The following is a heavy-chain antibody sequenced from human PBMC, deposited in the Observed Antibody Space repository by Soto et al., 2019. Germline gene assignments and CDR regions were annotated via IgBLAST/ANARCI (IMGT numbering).Heavy chain of an antibody. CDR3: ARDRGGVASNWFDP. CDR1: GGSISSYY. Sequence: SETLSLTCAVSGGSISSYYWSWIRQPPGKGLEWIGYIHYSGSTKYNPSLKSRVTISVDTSKNQFSLKLSSVTAADTAVYYCARDRGGVASNWFDPWGQGTLVTVSS. D-gene: IGHD3-10*01. J-gene: IGHJ5*02. V-gene: IGHV4-59*01. CDR2: IHYSGST.